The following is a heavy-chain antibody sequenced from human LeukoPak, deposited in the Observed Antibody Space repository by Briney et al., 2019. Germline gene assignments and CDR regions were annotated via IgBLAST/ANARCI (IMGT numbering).Heavy chain of an antibody. Sequence: GGSLRLSCAASGFTFSRHAMSWVRQAPGKGLEWVSTIGGSAGSTNYAESVKGRFTISRDNSKNTLYLQMNNLRVEDTAVYYCARDLVMGYFDWLFPPYYFDYWGQGTLVTVSS. D-gene: IGHD3-9*01. CDR3: ARDLVMGYFDWLFPPYYFDY. CDR2: IGGSAGST. V-gene: IGHV3-23*01. J-gene: IGHJ4*02. CDR1: GFTFSRHA.